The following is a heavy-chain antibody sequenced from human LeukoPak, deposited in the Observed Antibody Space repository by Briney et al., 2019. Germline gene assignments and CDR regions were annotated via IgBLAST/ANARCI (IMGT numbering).Heavy chain of an antibody. Sequence: PSETLSLTCTVSGNSISSGDNYWSWIRQPAGKGLEWIGRIYTSGSTNYNPSLKSRVAISVDTSKNQFSLKLSSVTAADTAVYYCARGYCSGGSCYSGVNWFDPWGQGTLVTVSS. J-gene: IGHJ5*02. CDR2: IYTSGST. D-gene: IGHD2-15*01. CDR1: GNSISSGDNY. V-gene: IGHV4-61*02. CDR3: ARGYCSGGSCYSGVNWFDP.